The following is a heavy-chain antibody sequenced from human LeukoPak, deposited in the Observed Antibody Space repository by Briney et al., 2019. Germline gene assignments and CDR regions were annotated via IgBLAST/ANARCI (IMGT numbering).Heavy chain of an antibody. J-gene: IGHJ6*03. Sequence: SDTLSLTCTVSGRPIRSYYWIWIQQPAGKGLEWIWRIYTSGSTNYNPSLKSRVTMSVDTSKNQFSLKLSSVTAADTAVYYCARDRGKYYYGSGANYYYMDVWGKGTTVTVSS. D-gene: IGHD3-10*01. CDR2: IYTSGST. CDR3: ARDRGKYYYGSGANYYYMDV. V-gene: IGHV4-4*07. CDR1: GRPIRSYY.